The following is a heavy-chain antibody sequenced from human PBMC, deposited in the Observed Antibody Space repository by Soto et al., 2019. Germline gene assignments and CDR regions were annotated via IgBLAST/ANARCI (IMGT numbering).Heavy chain of an antibody. V-gene: IGHV4-39*01. D-gene: IGHD6-13*01. Sequence: QLQLQESGPGLVKPSETLSLTCTVSGGSISSSSYYWGWIRQPPGKGLEWIGSIYYRGSTYYNPSRKSRVTTSVDTSKNQFSLKLSSVTAADTAVYYCARRGSSSWYGYWGQGTLVTVSS. CDR2: IYYRGST. CDR1: GGSISSSSYY. J-gene: IGHJ4*02. CDR3: ARRGSSSWYGY.